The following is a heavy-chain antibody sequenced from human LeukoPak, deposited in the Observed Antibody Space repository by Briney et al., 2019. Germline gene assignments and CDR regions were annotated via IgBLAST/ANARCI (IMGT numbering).Heavy chain of an antibody. CDR3: AKIHGSSGWYTSIFNYYYYYGMDV. J-gene: IGHJ6*02. Sequence: GRSLRLSCAASGFTFSSYGMHWVRQAPGKGLEWVAVISYDGSNKYYADSVKGRFTISRDNSKNTLYLQMNSLRAEDTAVYYCAKIHGSSGWYTSIFNYYYYYGMDVWGQGTTVTVSS. CDR1: GFTFSSYG. D-gene: IGHD6-19*01. V-gene: IGHV3-30*18. CDR2: ISYDGSNK.